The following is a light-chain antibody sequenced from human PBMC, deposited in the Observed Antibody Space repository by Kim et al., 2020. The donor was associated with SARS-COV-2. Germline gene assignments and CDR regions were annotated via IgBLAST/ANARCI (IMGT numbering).Light chain of an antibody. CDR1: SSDVGGYNY. CDR3: SSYAGSNKRV. CDR2: EVS. V-gene: IGLV2-8*01. J-gene: IGLJ1*01. Sequence: GQSVTISCTGTSSDVGGYNYGSWYQQHPGKAPKLMIYEVSKRPSGVPDRFSGSKSGNTASLTVSGLQAEDEADYYCSSYAGSNKRVFGTGTKVTVL.